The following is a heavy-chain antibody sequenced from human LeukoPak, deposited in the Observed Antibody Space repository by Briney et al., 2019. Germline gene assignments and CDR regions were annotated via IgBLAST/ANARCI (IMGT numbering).Heavy chain of an antibody. V-gene: IGHV3-23*01. D-gene: IGHD5-18*01. J-gene: IGHJ4*02. CDR1: GFTFSSYA. CDR3: AKGRGYSYGYKADY. Sequence: PGGSLRLSCAASGFTFSSYAMSWVRQAPGKGLEWVSAISGSGGSTYYADSVKGRFTISRDNSKNTLYLQMNSLRAEDTAVYYCAKGRGYSYGYKADYWGQGTLVTVSS. CDR2: ISGSGGST.